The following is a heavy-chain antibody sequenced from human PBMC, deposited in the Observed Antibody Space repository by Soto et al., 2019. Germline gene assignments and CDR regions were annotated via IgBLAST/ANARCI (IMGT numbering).Heavy chain of an antibody. V-gene: IGHV4-39*01. D-gene: IGHD3-22*01. Sequence: SQTLSLTCTVSGGYIGSSSYYWGWKRQPPGKGQELIGSIYYSGSTYYNPSLKSRVTRSVDTSKNQFSLKLSSVTAADTAVYYCARRLYYDSSGFEGGGMDVWGQGTTVTVSS. CDR2: IYYSGST. CDR1: GGYIGSSSYY. CDR3: ARRLYYDSSGFEGGGMDV. J-gene: IGHJ6*02.